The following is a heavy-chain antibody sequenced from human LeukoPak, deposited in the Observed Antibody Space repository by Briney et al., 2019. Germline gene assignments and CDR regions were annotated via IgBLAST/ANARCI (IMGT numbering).Heavy chain of an antibody. D-gene: IGHD4-17*01. CDR1: GGSFSAYY. CDR3: ARRTYGDYMSY. J-gene: IGHJ4*02. CDR2: INHSGST. V-gene: IGHV4-34*01. Sequence: SETLSLTCAVFGGSFSAYYWNWIRQPPGKGLEWIGEINHSGSTNYNPSLKGRVTISVDTSKNQISLKLNSVTAADTAVYYCARRTYGDYMSYWGQGTLVTVSS.